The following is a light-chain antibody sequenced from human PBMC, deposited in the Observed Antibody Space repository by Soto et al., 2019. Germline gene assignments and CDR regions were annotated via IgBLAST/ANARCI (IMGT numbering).Light chain of an antibody. Sequence: QSALTQPASVSGSPGQSITISCTGTSSDIGDYNYVSWYQQHPGKAPKLMIYDVSNRPSGVSYRFSGSKSGTTASLTISGLQPEDEADYYCSSYTDSSTSYVFGTGTQLTVL. J-gene: IGLJ1*01. CDR1: SSDIGDYNY. CDR2: DVS. CDR3: SSYTDSSTSYV. V-gene: IGLV2-14*03.